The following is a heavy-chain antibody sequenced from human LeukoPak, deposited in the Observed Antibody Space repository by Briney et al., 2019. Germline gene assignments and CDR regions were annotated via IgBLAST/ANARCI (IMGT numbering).Heavy chain of an antibody. J-gene: IGHJ5*02. CDR2: IYYSGST. CDR1: GGSISSSSYY. D-gene: IGHD2-15*01. V-gene: IGHV4-39*01. Sequence: SETLSLTCTVSGGSISSSSYYWGWIRQPPGKGLEWIGSIYYSGSTYYNPSLKSRVTISVDTSKNQFSLKLSSVTAADTAVHYCARAAVVVVAATHNWFDPWGQGTLVTVSS. CDR3: ARAAVVVVAATHNWFDP.